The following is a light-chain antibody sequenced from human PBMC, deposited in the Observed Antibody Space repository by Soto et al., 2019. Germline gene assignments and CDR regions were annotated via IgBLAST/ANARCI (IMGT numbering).Light chain of an antibody. CDR2: DAS. V-gene: IGKV1-5*01. CDR3: QQYNSYRT. CDR1: QSISSW. J-gene: IGKJ1*01. Sequence: DIRMTHSPSTLSASVGDRVTITCRARQSISSWLAWYQQKPGKAPKLLIYDASILESGVPSRFSGSGSGTEFTLTISSLQPDDFATYYCQQYNSYRTFGQGTKVDIK.